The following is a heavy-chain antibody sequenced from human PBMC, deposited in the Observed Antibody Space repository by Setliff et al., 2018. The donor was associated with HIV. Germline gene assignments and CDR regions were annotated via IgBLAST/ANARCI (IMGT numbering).Heavy chain of an antibody. CDR2: IYSTGST. D-gene: IGHD4-17*01. CDR3: AKGAGFYGDYTFDY. J-gene: IGHJ4*02. CDR1: GASISSHY. Sequence: PSETLSLTCTASGASISSHYWSWIRQSPGRELEWIGYIYSTGSTNYNPSLQSRVSISMDASKNKFSLKVTSVTSADTAVYYCAKGAGFYGDYTFDYWGQGHLVTSPQ. V-gene: IGHV4-59*11.